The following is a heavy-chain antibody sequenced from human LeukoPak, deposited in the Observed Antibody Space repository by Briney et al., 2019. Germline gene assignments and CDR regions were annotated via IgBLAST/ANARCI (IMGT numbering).Heavy chain of an antibody. D-gene: IGHD6-13*01. Sequence: GGSLRLSCAASGFTFSSYAMSWVRQAPGKGLEWVSGISGSGGSTYYADSVTGRFTISRDNSKNTLFLQMNSLRAEDTAVYYCAKDFEYSGYSSSNFDYWGQGTLVTVSS. CDR2: ISGSGGST. V-gene: IGHV3-23*01. CDR1: GFTFSSYA. J-gene: IGHJ4*02. CDR3: AKDFEYSGYSSSNFDY.